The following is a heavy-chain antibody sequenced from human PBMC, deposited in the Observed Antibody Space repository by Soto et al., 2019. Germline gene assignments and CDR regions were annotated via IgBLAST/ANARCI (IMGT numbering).Heavy chain of an antibody. J-gene: IGHJ5*02. CDR1: GDSLSPNY. Sequence: PSETLSLTCTVSGDSLSPNYWSWTRQPPGKGLEWIGYIYYSGSTNYNPSLKSRVTISVDTSKNQFSLKLSSVTAADTAVYYCARDGLLYYGSGSYVHWFDPWGQGTLVTVSS. V-gene: IGHV4-59*01. D-gene: IGHD3-10*01. CDR3: ARDGLLYYGSGSYVHWFDP. CDR2: IYYSGST.